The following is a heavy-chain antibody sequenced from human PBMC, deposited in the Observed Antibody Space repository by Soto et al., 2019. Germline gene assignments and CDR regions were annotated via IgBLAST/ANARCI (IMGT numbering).Heavy chain of an antibody. J-gene: IGHJ4*02. V-gene: IGHV3-23*01. D-gene: IGHD5-12*01. Sequence: VGSLRLSCAASGFTFNYYAMKWVRQAPGKGLEWVSAISGSGGDTSYADSVKGRFTISRDNSKNTLYLQMNSLRAEDTAVYYCAKDLGVATITSDYWGQGTLVTVS. CDR3: AKDLGVATITSDY. CDR1: GFTFNYYA. CDR2: ISGSGGDT.